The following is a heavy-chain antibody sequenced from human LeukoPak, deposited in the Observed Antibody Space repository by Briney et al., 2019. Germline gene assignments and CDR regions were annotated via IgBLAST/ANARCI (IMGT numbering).Heavy chain of an antibody. V-gene: IGHV3-30*02. D-gene: IGHD2-2*02. CDR3: AKPYCSSTSCYMGDAFDI. CDR2: IRYDGSNK. CDR1: GFTFSSYG. J-gene: IGHJ3*02. Sequence: PGGSLRLSCAASGFTFSSYGTHWVRQAPGKGREWVAFIRYDGSNKYYADSVKGRFTISRDNSKNTMYLQMNSLRAEDTAVYYCAKPYCSSTSCYMGDAFDIWGQGTMVTVSS.